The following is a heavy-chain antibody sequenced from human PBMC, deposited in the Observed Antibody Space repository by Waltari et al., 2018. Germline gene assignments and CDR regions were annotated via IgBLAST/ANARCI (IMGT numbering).Heavy chain of an antibody. CDR2: FYTSGST. V-gene: IGHV4-61*09. D-gene: IGHD6-13*01. Sequence: QVQLQESGPGLVKPSQTLSLTCTVSGGSISSGSSYWSWIRQPAGKGLEWIGYFYTSGSTNDNPSLKSRVTISVDTSKNQFSLKLSSVTAADTAVYYCARSIAAAASDGFDPWGQGTLVTVSS. CDR3: ARSIAAAASDGFDP. J-gene: IGHJ5*02. CDR1: GGSISSGSSY.